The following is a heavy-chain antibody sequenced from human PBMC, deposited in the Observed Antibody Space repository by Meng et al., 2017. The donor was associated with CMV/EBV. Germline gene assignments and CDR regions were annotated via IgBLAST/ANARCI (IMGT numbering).Heavy chain of an antibody. D-gene: IGHD2-15*01. J-gene: IGHJ4*02. Sequence: ASVKVSCKASGYTFTDYYMHWVRQAPGQGLEWMGWINPNSGGTNYAQKFQGRVTMTSDTSTSTAHMELSRLRSDDTAVYYCASYCSGGSCYYYWGQGTLVTVSS. CDR2: INPNSGGT. CDR1: GYTFTDYY. V-gene: IGHV1-2*02. CDR3: ASYCSGGSCYYY.